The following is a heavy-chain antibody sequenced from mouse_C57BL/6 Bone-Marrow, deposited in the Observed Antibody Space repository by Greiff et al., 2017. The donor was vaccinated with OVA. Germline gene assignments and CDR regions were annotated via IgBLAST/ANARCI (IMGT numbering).Heavy chain of an antibody. CDR1: GYTFTDYE. Sequence: QVQLQQSGAELVRPGASVTLSCKASGYTFTDYEMHWVKQTPVHGLEWIGAIDPETGGTAYNQKFKGKAILTADKSSSTAYMELRSLTSEDSAVYYCTRRTYYSIYFDYGGQGTTLTVSS. CDR3: TRRTYYSIYFDY. J-gene: IGHJ2*01. D-gene: IGHD2-5*01. CDR2: IDPETGGT. V-gene: IGHV1-15*01.